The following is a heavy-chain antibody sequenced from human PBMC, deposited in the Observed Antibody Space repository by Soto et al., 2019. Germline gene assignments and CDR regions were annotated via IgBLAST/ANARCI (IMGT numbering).Heavy chain of an antibody. J-gene: IGHJ5*01. CDR3: AGANSCMVVPTDRRRWFDI. CDR2: VYSAGTV. Sequence: SQHLSLTCSVYGASVTTYYWSWIRQSAGKGLEWIGRVYSAGTVNYNPSLQSRVTMSLDTSKNQFSLKLSSVTAADTAVYYCAGANSCMVVPTDRRRWFDIWGHGTRVT. V-gene: IGHV4-4*07. D-gene: IGHD3-10*01. CDR1: GASVTTYY.